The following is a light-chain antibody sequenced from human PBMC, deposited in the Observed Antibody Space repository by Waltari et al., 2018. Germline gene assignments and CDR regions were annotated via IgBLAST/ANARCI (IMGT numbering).Light chain of an antibody. CDR2: GAS. J-gene: IGKJ2*03. Sequence: DIEMTQSPSSLSASVGDTVTITCRAARDIENFVNWYQQKPGEVPKVLIYGASNLQGGVPSRFSGSGPGTDFTLTISSLQPEDFATYYCQQSYSRYSFGQGTNLDIK. CDR1: RDIENF. V-gene: IGKV1-39*01. CDR3: QQSYSRYS.